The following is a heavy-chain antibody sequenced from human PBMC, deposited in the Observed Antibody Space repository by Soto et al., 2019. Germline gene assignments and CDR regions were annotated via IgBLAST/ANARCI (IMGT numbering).Heavy chain of an antibody. CDR3: AKHPTYYYGSGSYRIDDAFDI. D-gene: IGHD3-10*01. CDR1: GFTFSSYG. J-gene: IGHJ3*02. Sequence: HPGGSLRLSCAASGFTFSSYGMHWVRQAPGKGLEWVAVIWYDGSNKYYADSVKGRFTISRDNSKNTLYLQMNSLRAEDTAVYYCAKHPTYYYGSGSYRIDDAFDIWGQGTMVTVSS. CDR2: IWYDGSNK. V-gene: IGHV3-33*06.